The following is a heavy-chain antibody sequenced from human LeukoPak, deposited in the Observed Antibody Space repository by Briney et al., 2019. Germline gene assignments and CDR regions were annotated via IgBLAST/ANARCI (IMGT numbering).Heavy chain of an antibody. CDR2: IYYSGST. D-gene: IGHD4-17*01. CDR1: GGSISSSSYY. J-gene: IGHJ5*02. V-gene: IGHV4-39*07. Sequence: PSETLSLTCTVSGGSISSSSYYWGWIRQPPGKGLEWIGSIYYSGSTYYNPSLKSRVTISVDTSKNQFSLKLSSVTAADTAVYYCARKGHDYGDYGDWFDPWGQGTLVTVSS. CDR3: ARKGHDYGDYGDWFDP.